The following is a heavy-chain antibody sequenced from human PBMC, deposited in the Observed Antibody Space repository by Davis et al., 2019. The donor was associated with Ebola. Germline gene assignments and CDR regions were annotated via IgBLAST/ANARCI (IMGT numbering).Heavy chain of an antibody. CDR1: GFTFSSSA. D-gene: IGHD5-24*01. Sequence: GESLKISCAASGFTFSSSAMSWVRQAPGKGLEWVSAISDSGGSTYYADSVKGRFTISRDNSKNTLYVQMNSLRAEDTAVYYCARDGYNEYYGMDVWGKGTTVTVSS. J-gene: IGHJ6*04. CDR3: ARDGYNEYYGMDV. V-gene: IGHV3-23*01. CDR2: ISDSGGST.